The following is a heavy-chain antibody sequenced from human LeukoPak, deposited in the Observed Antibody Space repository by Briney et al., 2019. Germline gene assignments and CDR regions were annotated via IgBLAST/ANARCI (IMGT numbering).Heavy chain of an antibody. CDR2: ISGSGGST. Sequence: PGGSLRLSCAASGFTFSSYGMSWVRQAPGKGLEWVSVISGSGGSTYYAASVKGRFTISRDNSKNTLYLQMNSLRAEDTAVYYCARDSPNEGILWWSIDYWGQGTLVTVSS. J-gene: IGHJ4*02. V-gene: IGHV3-23*01. D-gene: IGHD2-21*01. CDR1: GFTFSSYG. CDR3: ARDSPNEGILWWSIDY.